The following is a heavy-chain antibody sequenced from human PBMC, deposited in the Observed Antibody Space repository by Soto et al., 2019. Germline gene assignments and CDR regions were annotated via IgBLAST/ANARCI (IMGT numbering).Heavy chain of an antibody. CDR1: GGSISSYY. CDR3: ARHVNRGAIVDY. CDR2: TNYSGST. J-gene: IGHJ4*02. D-gene: IGHD3-10*01. Sequence: QVQLQESGPGLVKPSETLSLTCTVSGGSISSYYWSWIRQPPGKGLEWIGYTNYSGSTTYNPSLRSRATISVDTSKNQLPLKRIAVPAADTAVDSWARHVNRGAIVDYWAQGTLVTVSS. V-gene: IGHV4-59*08.